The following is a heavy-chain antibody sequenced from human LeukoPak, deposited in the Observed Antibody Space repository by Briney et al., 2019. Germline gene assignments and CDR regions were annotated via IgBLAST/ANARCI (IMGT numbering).Heavy chain of an antibody. V-gene: IGHV3-23*01. CDR1: GFTFSSYA. D-gene: IGHD3-9*01. J-gene: IGHJ3*02. CDR3: ASYDILTGYAFDI. CDR2: ISGSGGST. Sequence: GGSLRLSCAASGFTFSSYAMSWVRQAPGKGLEWVSAISGSGGSTYYADSVKGRFTISRDNSKNTLYLQMNSLRAEDTAVYYCASYDILTGYAFDIWGQGTMVTVSS.